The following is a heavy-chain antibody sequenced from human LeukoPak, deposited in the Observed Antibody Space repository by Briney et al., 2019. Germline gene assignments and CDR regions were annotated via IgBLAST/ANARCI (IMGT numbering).Heavy chain of an antibody. CDR2: IYYSGST. CDR1: GGSISSYY. J-gene: IGHJ1*01. V-gene: IGHV4-59*08. D-gene: IGHD3-22*01. CDR3: ARHGDYYDSSGYYDEYFQN. Sequence: SETLSLTCTVSGGSISSYYWSWIRQPPGKGLEWIGYIYYSGSTNYNPSLKSRVTISGDTSKNQFSLKLSSVTAADTAVYYCARHGDYYDSSGYYDEYFQNWGQGTLVTVSS.